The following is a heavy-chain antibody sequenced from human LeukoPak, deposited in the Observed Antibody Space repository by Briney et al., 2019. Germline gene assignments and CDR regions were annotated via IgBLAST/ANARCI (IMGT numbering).Heavy chain of an antibody. CDR2: IYYSGST. D-gene: IGHD4-23*01. Sequence: GSLRLSCAASGFTFSNAWMSWVRQPPGKGLEWIGYIYYSGSTNYNPSLKSRVTISVDTSKNQFSLKLSSVTAADTAVYYCVHGGNPAFGLDYWGQGTLVTVSS. CDR3: VHGGNPAFGLDY. CDR1: GFTFSNAW. J-gene: IGHJ4*02. V-gene: IGHV4-59*01.